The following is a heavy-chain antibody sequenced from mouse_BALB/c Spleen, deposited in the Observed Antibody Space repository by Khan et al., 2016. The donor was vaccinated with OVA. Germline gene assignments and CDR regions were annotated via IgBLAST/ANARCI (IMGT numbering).Heavy chain of an antibody. Sequence: EVQLQESGPGLVKPSQSLSLTCTVTGYSITSDYAWNWIRQFPGNKLEWMGYISPSGSTNYNPALKSRISITRDTSKNTFFLQLNSVTTEDTATYYCARDGSRYNYAMDYWGQGTSVTVSS. CDR3: ARDGSRYNYAMDY. D-gene: IGHD2-3*01. J-gene: IGHJ4*01. V-gene: IGHV3-2*02. CDR1: GYSITSDYA. CDR2: ISPSGST.